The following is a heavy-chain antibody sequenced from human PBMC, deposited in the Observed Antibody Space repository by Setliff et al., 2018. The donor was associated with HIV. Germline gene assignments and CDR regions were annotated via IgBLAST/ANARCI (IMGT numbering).Heavy chain of an antibody. Sequence: VSCKASGPTFTSYDINWVRQATGRGLEWMGWMNPNSGNTGYAQKFQGRVTMTRNTSISTAYMELSSLRSEDSAVYYCASSWSRVPYYGLDVWGQGTTVTVSS. CDR1: GPTFTSYD. V-gene: IGHV1-8*01. J-gene: IGHJ6*02. CDR2: MNPNSGNT. D-gene: IGHD6-13*01. CDR3: ASSWSRVPYYGLDV.